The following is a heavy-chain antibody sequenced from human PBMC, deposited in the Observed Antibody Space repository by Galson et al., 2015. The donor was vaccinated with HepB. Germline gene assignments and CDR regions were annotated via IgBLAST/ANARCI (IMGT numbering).Heavy chain of an antibody. CDR3: ARNMYYNYWSDLTYYYYYMDV. CDR1: GFTFNTYA. Sequence: SLRLSCAAAGFTFNTYALHWVRQAPGKGLEWVAIISFDGKKKYYAHSVKGRFTISRDNSNDTLYLQMSSLTADDTAVYYCARNMYYNYWSDLTYYYYYMDVWGKGTTVTVSS. J-gene: IGHJ6*03. D-gene: IGHD3-3*01. CDR2: ISFDGKKK. V-gene: IGHV3-30*04.